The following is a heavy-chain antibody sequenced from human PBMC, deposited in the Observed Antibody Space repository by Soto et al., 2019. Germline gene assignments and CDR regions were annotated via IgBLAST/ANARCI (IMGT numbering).Heavy chain of an antibody. CDR2: IYYSGSI. J-gene: IGHJ3*02. CDR3: ARQPPDTAAFDI. D-gene: IGHD5-18*01. Sequence: PSETLSLTCTVSGGSISGYYWIWIRQPPGKGLEWIGYIYYSGSINYNPSLKSRITISVDTSKNQLSLKLTSVSAADTAVYYCARQPPDTAAFDIWGQGTMVTVSS. CDR1: GGSISGYY. V-gene: IGHV4-59*08.